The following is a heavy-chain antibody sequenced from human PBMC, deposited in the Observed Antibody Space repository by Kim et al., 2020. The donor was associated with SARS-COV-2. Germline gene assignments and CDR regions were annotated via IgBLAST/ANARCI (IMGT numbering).Heavy chain of an antibody. V-gene: IGHV4-59*01. Sequence: SETLSLTCTVSGGSISSYYWSWIRQPPGKGLEWIGYIYYSGSTNYNPSLKSRVTISVDTSKNQFSLKLSSVTAADTAVYYCARVGAVWEGYFQHWGQGTLVTVSS. CDR1: GGSISSYY. J-gene: IGHJ1*01. D-gene: IGHD1-26*01. CDR2: IYYSGST. CDR3: ARVGAVWEGYFQH.